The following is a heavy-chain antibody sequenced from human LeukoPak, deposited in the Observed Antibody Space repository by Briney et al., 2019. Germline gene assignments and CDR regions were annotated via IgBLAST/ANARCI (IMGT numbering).Heavy chain of an antibody. CDR2: IYYGGST. CDR1: GGSFSSSSYY. Sequence: PSETLSLTCTVSGGSFSSSSYYWGWIRQPPGKGLEWIGSIYYGGSTYYNPSLKSRVTISVDTSKNQFSLKVNSVTAADTAVYYCASLSRDGYNYYYYGMDVWGQGTTVTVSS. CDR3: ASLSRDGYNYYYYGMDV. J-gene: IGHJ6*02. V-gene: IGHV4-39*07. D-gene: IGHD5-24*01.